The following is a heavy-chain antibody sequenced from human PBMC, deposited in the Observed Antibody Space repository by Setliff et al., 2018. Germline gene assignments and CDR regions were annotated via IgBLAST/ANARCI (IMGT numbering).Heavy chain of an antibody. CDR1: GFTFSTYS. J-gene: IGHJ4*01. CDR2: ISGDSVYI. CDR3: ANHNPARRALNGTPLDN. D-gene: IGHD3-9*01. Sequence: GGSLRLSCAASGFTFSTYSMSWVRQVPGKGLEWVSAISGDSVYIYYGDSVKGRFTISRDNSKNTLYLQMRSLRAEDTAIYYCANHNPARRALNGTPLDNWGHGTLVTVSS. V-gene: IGHV3-23*01.